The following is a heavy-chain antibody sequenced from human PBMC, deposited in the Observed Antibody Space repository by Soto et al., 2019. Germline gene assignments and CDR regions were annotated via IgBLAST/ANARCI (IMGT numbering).Heavy chain of an antibody. V-gene: IGHV4-31*03. J-gene: IGHJ6*02. CDR2: IYYIGRT. Sequence: QVQLQESGPGLVKPSQTLSLTCTVSGGSISSGGYYWSWIRQHPGKGLEWIGYIYYIGRTYYNPSLKSRVTISGDTSKNQFSLKLSSVTAADTAVYYCARLLWFGELSGYYGMDVWGQGTTVTVSS. CDR3: ARLLWFGELSGYYGMDV. CDR1: GGSISSGGYY. D-gene: IGHD3-10*01.